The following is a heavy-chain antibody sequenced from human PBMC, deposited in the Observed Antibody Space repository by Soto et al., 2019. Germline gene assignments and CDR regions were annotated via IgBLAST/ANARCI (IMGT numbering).Heavy chain of an antibody. CDR1: GFSFSSHW. CDR2: INSDGSIT. Sequence: EVQLVESGGDLVQPGGSLRLSCAASGFSFSSHWMHWVRQAPGKGLVWVSRINSDGSITSYADSVKGRFTISRDNAKNKLYVEMNSLRVEDTAVYYCARWRAYGSGTQGMDVWGQGTTVIVSS. D-gene: IGHD3-10*01. J-gene: IGHJ6*02. V-gene: IGHV3-74*01. CDR3: ARWRAYGSGTQGMDV.